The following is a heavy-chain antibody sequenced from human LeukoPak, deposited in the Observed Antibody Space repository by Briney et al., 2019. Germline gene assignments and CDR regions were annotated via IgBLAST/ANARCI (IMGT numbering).Heavy chain of an antibody. V-gene: IGHV4-39*01. CDR3: ATPESYRSGWFLEY. CDR1: DGSIGSSSYY. CDR2: IYYRGST. Sequence: PSETLSLTCTVSDGSIGSSSYYWGWIRQPPGKGLEWIGSIYYRGSTYYNPSLKSRVTISVDTSKNQFSLKLSSVTAADTAVYYCATPESYRSGWFLEYWGQGTLVTVSS. D-gene: IGHD6-19*01. J-gene: IGHJ4*02.